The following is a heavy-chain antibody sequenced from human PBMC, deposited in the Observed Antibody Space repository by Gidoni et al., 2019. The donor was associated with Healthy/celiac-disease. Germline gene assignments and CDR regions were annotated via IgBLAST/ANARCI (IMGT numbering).Heavy chain of an antibody. CDR3: ARERGEYFDY. J-gene: IGHJ4*02. Sequence: QVQLVESGGGVVQPGRSLRLSCAASGFTFSSYAMHWVRQAPGKGLEWVAVISYDGSNKYYADSVKGRFTISRDNSKNTLYLQMNSLRAEDTAVYYCARERGEYFDYWGQGTLVTVSS. D-gene: IGHD3-16*01. CDR2: ISYDGSNK. CDR1: GFTFSSYA. V-gene: IGHV3-30-3*01.